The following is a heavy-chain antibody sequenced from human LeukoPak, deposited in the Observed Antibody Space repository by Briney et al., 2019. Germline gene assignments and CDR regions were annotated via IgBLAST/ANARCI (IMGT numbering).Heavy chain of an antibody. CDR3: ARHPAWYSSGWAPDY. Sequence: VESLKISCKGSGYSFTSYWIGWVRQMPGKGLDGMGIIYPGDSDTRYSPSFQGQVTISADKSISTAYLQWSSLKASDTAMYYCARHPAWYSSGWAPDYWGQGTPVTVSS. D-gene: IGHD6-19*01. V-gene: IGHV5-51*01. J-gene: IGHJ4*02. CDR2: IYPGDSDT. CDR1: GYSFTSYW.